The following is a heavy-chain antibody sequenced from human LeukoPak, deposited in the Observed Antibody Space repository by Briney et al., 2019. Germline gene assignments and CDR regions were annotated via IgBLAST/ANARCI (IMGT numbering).Heavy chain of an antibody. D-gene: IGHD5-12*01. V-gene: IGHV3-48*01. CDR3: ARDHRYAFDN. CDR2: IGISSGNT. J-gene: IGHJ4*01. CDR1: GFNFIDYS. Sequence: GGSLRLSCAASGFNFIDYSMNWVRQAPGKGLERISYIGISSGNTKYADSVKGRLTISRDKARNSLYLQMNSLRVEDTAVYYCARDHRYAFDNWGHGTLVTVSS.